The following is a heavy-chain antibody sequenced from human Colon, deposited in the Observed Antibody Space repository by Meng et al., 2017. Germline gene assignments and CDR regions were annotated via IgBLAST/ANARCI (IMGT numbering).Heavy chain of an antibody. Sequence: GESLKISCAASGFTFSNAWMSWVRQAPGKGLEWVGRIKSKTDGGTTDYAAPVKGRFTISRDDSKNTLYLQMNSLKTEDTAGYNCTTGSDYGDYVAFDYWGQGTLVTVSS. J-gene: IGHJ4*02. D-gene: IGHD4-17*01. CDR3: TTGSDYGDYVAFDY. V-gene: IGHV3-15*01. CDR1: GFTFSNAW. CDR2: IKSKTDGGTT.